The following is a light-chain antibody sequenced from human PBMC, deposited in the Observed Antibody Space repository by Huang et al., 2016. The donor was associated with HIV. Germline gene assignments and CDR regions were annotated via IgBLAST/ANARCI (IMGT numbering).Light chain of an antibody. J-gene: IGKJ1*01. Sequence: DIVMTQSPDSLAVSLGERVTINCKSSPSVLYSSNNKNYLAWYQQKPGQPPKLLIYWASTRESGVPDRVSGSGSGTDFTLTISSLQAEDVAVYYCQQYYSTPWTFGQGTKVEIK. CDR2: WAS. CDR3: QQYYSTPWT. CDR1: PSVLYSSNNKNY. V-gene: IGKV4-1*01.